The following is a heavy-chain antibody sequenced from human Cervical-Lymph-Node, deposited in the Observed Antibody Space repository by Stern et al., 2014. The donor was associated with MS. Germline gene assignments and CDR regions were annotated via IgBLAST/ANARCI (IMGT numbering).Heavy chain of an antibody. CDR3: ARSDRLWGSFDY. Sequence: QLQLQESGPGLVKPSQTLSLTCTVSGGSISTVGYYWTWIPQHPGKGLVWIGYSYHSASTYSNPSLKRRASISVDTSKNQFSLNVTSVTAADTALYYCARSDRLWGSFDYWGQGTLVTVSS. CDR1: GGSISTVGYY. D-gene: IGHD3-16*01. V-gene: IGHV4-31*03. CDR2: SYHSAST. J-gene: IGHJ4*02.